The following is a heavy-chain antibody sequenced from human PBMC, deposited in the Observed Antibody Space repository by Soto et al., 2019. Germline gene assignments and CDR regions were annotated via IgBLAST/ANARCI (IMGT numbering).Heavy chain of an antibody. CDR1: GYTFTSYG. CDR3: ASTRDSSSWYWFDP. CDR2: ISAYTGNT. J-gene: IGHJ5*02. D-gene: IGHD6-13*01. Sequence: ASVKVSCKASGYTFTSYGISWVRLAPGQGLEWMGWISAYTGNTNYAQKLQGRVTMTTDTSTSTAYMELRSLRSDDTAVYYCASTRDSSSWYWFDPWGQGTLVTVSS. V-gene: IGHV1-18*01.